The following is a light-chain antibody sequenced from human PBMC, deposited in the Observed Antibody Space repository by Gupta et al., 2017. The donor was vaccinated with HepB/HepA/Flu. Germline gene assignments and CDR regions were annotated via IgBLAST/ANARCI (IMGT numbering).Light chain of an antibody. CDR1: HSVRSN. V-gene: IGKV3-15*01. CDR3: QQSNNWPRT. CDR2: GAS. Sequence: DIVMTQSPATLSVSPGETVTLSCRASHSVRSNLAWYQQKVGQAPTLLIYGASTRASGIPVRFSGGGSGADFTLTISSLQSEDFAVYYCQQSNNWPRTFGQGTKVEI. J-gene: IGKJ1*01.